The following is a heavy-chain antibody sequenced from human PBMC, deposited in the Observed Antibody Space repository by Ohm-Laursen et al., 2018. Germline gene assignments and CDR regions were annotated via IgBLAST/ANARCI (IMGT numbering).Heavy chain of an antibody. D-gene: IGHD3-22*01. J-gene: IGHJ5*02. Sequence: SLRLSCAASGFTFSSYSMNWVRQAPGKGLEWVSYISSSSSTIYYADSVKGRFTISRDNAKNSLYLQMNSLRAEDTAVYYCARGYYDSSGYPWGQGTLVTVSS. V-gene: IGHV3-48*01. CDR3: ARGYYDSSGYP. CDR1: GFTFSSYS. CDR2: ISSSSSTI.